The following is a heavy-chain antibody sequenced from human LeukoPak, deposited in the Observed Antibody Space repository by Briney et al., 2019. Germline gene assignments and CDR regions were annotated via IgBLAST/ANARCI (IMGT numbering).Heavy chain of an antibody. CDR2: IYYSGST. CDR1: GGSISSGGYY. Sequence: TLSLTCTVSGGSISSGGYYWSWIRQHPGKGLEWIGYIYYSGSTYYNPSLKSRVTISVDTSKNQFSLKLSSVTAADTAVYYCARRGYSYGLGYYFDYWGQGTLVTVSS. J-gene: IGHJ4*02. D-gene: IGHD5-18*01. CDR3: ARRGYSYGLGYYFDY. V-gene: IGHV4-30-4*08.